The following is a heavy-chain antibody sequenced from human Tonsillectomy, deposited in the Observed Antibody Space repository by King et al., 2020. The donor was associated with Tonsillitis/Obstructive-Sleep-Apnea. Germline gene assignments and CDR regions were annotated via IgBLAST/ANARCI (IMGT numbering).Heavy chain of an antibody. V-gene: IGHV3-21*01. Sequence: VQLVESGGGLVKPGGSLRLSCAASGFTFSSYSMNWVRQAPGKGLEWVSSISISIGYIYFADSVKGRFSISRDNAHNSLYLQMNSLRAEDTAVYYCARAPRYSISSGDAFDIWGQGTMVTVSS. CDR1: GFTFSSYS. D-gene: IGHD6-6*01. CDR2: ISISIGYI. J-gene: IGHJ3*02. CDR3: ARAPRYSISSGDAFDI.